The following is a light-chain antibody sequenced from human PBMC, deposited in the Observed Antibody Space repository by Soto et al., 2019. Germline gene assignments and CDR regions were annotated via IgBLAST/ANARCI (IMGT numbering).Light chain of an antibody. J-gene: IGLJ3*02. Sequence: SYELTQPPSVSVSPGQTAIITCSGDAFPNEYAYWYQQKPGQAPVLVISKDISRPSGIPERFSGFSSGTTVTLTISGVQAEDEADYYCQSTDSSSMSVVFGGGTKVTVL. V-gene: IGLV3-25*03. CDR3: QSTDSSSMSVV. CDR1: AFPNEY. CDR2: KDI.